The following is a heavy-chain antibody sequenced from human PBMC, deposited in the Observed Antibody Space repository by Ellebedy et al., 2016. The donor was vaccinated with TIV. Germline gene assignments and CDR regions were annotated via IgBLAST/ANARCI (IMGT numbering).Heavy chain of an antibody. CDR2: VSGSGGRT. CDR3: AKTLIIMRLVVITPYFDY. CDR1: GFTFSSYA. V-gene: IGHV3-23*01. J-gene: IGHJ4*02. D-gene: IGHD3-22*01. Sequence: GESLKISCAASGFTFSSYAMTWVRQAPGKGQEWVSGVSGSGGRTYYADSVGGRFTLSRANAKNTLYLQMNSLRAEDTALYYCAKTLIIMRLVVITPYFDYWGQGALVTVSS.